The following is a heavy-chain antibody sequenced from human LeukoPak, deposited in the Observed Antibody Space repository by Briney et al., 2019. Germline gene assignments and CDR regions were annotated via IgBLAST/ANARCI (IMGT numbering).Heavy chain of an antibody. V-gene: IGHV3-64*01. CDR3: ARGGLLPFDY. CDR2: ISSNRGST. Sequence: GGSLRLSCAASGFTFSSYAMHWVCQVPGKGVEYVSAISSNRGSTYYANSVKGRFTISRDNSKNTLYLQMGSLRAEDMAVYYCARGGLLPFDYRGQGTLVTVSS. D-gene: IGHD2-15*01. CDR1: GFTFSSYA. J-gene: IGHJ4*02.